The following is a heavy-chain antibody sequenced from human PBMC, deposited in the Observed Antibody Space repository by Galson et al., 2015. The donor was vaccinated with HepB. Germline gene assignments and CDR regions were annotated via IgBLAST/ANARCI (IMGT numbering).Heavy chain of an antibody. J-gene: IGHJ4*02. V-gene: IGHV3-15*01. Sequence: SLRLSCAVSGLNFDTAWMSWVRQAPGKGLEWVGRIRTKTDGETADYAAPVKGSFTVSRDDSKNTLSLQMNSLKIEDTALYFCTTDWTFYHGGSGSFTVYSIFDCWGQGTLVTVSS. CDR1: GLNFDTAW. D-gene: IGHD3-22*01. CDR3: TTDWTFYHGGSGSFTVYSIFDC. CDR2: IRTKTDGETA.